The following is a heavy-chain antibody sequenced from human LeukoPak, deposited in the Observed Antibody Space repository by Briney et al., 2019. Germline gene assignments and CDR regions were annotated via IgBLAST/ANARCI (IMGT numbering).Heavy chain of an antibody. CDR2: ISSTGNTV. CDR3: ANIRTVTRGY. V-gene: IGHV3-48*01. D-gene: IGHD4-17*01. CDR1: GFTFSSYT. J-gene: IGHJ4*02. Sequence: PGGSLRLSCAASGFTFSSYTMNWVRQAPGKGLEWVSSISSTGNTVYCADSVKGRFTIFRDNSKNTLYLQMNSLRAEDTAVYYCANIRTVTRGYWGQGTLVTVSS.